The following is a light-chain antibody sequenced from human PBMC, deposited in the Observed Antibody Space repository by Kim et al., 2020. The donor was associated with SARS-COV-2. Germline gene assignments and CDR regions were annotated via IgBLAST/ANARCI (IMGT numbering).Light chain of an antibody. Sequence: DIQMTQSPSSLPASVGDRVTISCRASQGISTYLAWYQQKPGQVPKLLIYAASTLQSGVPSRFSGSGSGTDFTLTISSLQPEDVATYYCQKYDSAPSTFGPGTKVDIK. CDR2: AAS. J-gene: IGKJ3*01. V-gene: IGKV1-27*01. CDR3: QKYDSAPST. CDR1: QGISTY.